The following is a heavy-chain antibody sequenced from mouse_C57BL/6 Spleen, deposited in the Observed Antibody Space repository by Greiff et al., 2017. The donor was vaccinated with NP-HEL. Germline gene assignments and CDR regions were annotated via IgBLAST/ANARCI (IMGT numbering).Heavy chain of an antibody. J-gene: IGHJ1*03. Sequence: QVQLQQPGAELVRPGPSVKLSCKASGYTFTSYWMHWVKQRPIQGLEWIGNIDPSDSETHYNQKFKDKATLTVDKSSSTAYMRLSSLTSEYSAVYYCARLGDYCGSNWYFDVWGTGTTVTVSS. CDR3: ARLGDYCGSNWYFDV. CDR1: GYTFTSYW. CDR2: IDPSDSET. D-gene: IGHD1-1*01. V-gene: IGHV1-52*01.